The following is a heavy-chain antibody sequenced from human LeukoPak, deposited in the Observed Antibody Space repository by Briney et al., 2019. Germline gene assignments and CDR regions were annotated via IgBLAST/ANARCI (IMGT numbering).Heavy chain of an antibody. Sequence: GGALRLSCVASGFTFSSYDMHWVRQAPGKALELVALLSSDGGNKYYADSVKGRFTISRDNSKRTVYLQLNSLTADDTAVYYCARTAAGDYFDYWGQGTLVTVSS. CDR2: LSSDGGNK. V-gene: IGHV3-30*03. CDR3: ARTAAGDYFDY. J-gene: IGHJ4*02. D-gene: IGHD6-13*01. CDR1: GFTFSSYD.